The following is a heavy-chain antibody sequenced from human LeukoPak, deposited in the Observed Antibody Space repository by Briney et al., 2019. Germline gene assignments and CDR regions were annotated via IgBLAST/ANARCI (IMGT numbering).Heavy chain of an antibody. Sequence: ASVKVSCKASGYTFRTFGINWVRQAPGQGLEWMGWISPFSGHTNYGQNFQGRITVTIDTSTDTAYVELRSLRSDDTAVYYCARDREVVVPAATGGLDSFDVWGQGTLVTVSS. J-gene: IGHJ3*01. CDR1: GYTFRTFG. D-gene: IGHD2-2*01. CDR2: ISPFSGHT. V-gene: IGHV1-18*01. CDR3: ARDREVVVPAATGGLDSFDV.